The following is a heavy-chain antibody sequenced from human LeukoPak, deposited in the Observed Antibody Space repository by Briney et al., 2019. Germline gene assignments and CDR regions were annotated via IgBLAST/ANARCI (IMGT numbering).Heavy chain of an antibody. Sequence: PSETLSLTCTVSGGSISSGDYYWRWIRQPPGKGLEWIGYIYYSGSTYYNPSLKSRVTISVDTSKNQFSLKLTSVTAADTAVYYCARYYFDTSGSKPYEYWGQGTLVTVSS. D-gene: IGHD3-22*01. J-gene: IGHJ4*02. CDR2: IYYSGST. CDR3: ARYYFDTSGSKPYEY. V-gene: IGHV4-30-4*08. CDR1: GGSISSGDYY.